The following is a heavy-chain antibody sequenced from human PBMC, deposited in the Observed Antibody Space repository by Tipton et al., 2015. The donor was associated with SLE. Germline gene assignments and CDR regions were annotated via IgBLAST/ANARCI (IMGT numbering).Heavy chain of an antibody. J-gene: IGHJ5*02. D-gene: IGHD6-25*01. CDR2: IFYSGST. CDR3: ARRRAATGLFSERGWFDP. V-gene: IGHV4-39*01. Sequence: TLSLTCTVSGGSISSSNYYWGWIRQSPGKGLEWIGRIFYSGSTYYNPSLKSRLTIFVDTSKNQFSLKLSSVTAADTAVYYCARRRAATGLFSERGWFDPWGQGTLVTVSS. CDR1: GGSISSSNYY.